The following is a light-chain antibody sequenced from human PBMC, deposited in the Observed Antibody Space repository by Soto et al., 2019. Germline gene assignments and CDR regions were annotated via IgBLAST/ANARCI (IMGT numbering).Light chain of an antibody. J-gene: IGKJ1*01. Sequence: EIVMTQSPATLSVSPGESATLSCRASQSISFYLAWYQQRPGQAPRLLIYGASTRAAGIPARFSGSGAGTEFALTISSLQSEDFAVYYCQQYNKWPRTFGQGTKVEI. CDR3: QQYNKWPRT. CDR2: GAS. CDR1: QSISFY. V-gene: IGKV3-15*01.